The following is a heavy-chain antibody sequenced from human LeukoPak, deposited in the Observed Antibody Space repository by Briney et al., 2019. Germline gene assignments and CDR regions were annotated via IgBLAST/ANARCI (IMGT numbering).Heavy chain of an antibody. D-gene: IGHD1-1*01. CDR1: GFTFANYA. CDR3: ARGSQSTWGFFAY. V-gene: IGHV3-21*01. J-gene: IGHJ4*02. Sequence: GGSLRLSCAASGFTFANYAMSWVRQAPGKGLEWVSSISSSSNYIYYADSVKGRFTISRDNAKNSLHLQMNSLRAEDTAVYYCARGSQSTWGFFAYWGQGTRVTVSS. CDR2: ISSSSNYI.